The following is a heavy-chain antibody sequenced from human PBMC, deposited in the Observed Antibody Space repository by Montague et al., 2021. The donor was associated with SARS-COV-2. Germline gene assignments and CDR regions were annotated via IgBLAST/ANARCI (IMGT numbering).Heavy chain of an antibody. Sequence: SETLSLTCTVSGGSISSSSYYWGWIRQPPGKGLEWIGSIYYSGSTYYNPSLKSRVTISVDTPKNQFSLKLSSVTAADTAVYYRVRSRAERYFDWTKSDAHVKPYYFDYWGQGTLVTVSS. CDR2: IYYSGST. V-gene: IGHV4-39*01. D-gene: IGHD3-9*01. J-gene: IGHJ4*02. CDR1: GGSISSSSYY. CDR3: VRSRAERYFDWTKSDAHVKPYYFDY.